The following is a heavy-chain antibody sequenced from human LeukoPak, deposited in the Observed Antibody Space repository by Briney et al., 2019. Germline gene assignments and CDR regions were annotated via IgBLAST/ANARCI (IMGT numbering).Heavy chain of an antibody. CDR1: GYTFTSHG. J-gene: IGHJ4*02. Sequence: GASVKVSCKASGYTFTSHGISWVRQAPGQGLEWMGWISAYNGNTNYAQKLQGRVTMTTDTSTSTAYMELRSLRSDDTAVYYCASSVSGSGSYLFDYWGQGTLVTVSS. CDR3: ASSVSGSGSYLFDY. CDR2: ISAYNGNT. V-gene: IGHV1-18*01. D-gene: IGHD3-10*01.